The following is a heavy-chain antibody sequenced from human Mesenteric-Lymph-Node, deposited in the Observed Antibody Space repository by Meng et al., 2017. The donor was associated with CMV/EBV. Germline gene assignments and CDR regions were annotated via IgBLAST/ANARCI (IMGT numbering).Heavy chain of an antibody. J-gene: IGHJ4*02. CDR2: INPSGGST. Sequence: ASVKVSCKASGGTFSSYAISWVRQAPGQGLEWMGIINPSGGSTSYAQKFQGRVTMTRDTSTSTVYMELSSLRSEDTAVYYCAREGYSGYDYWGQGTLVTVSS. V-gene: IGHV1-46*01. D-gene: IGHD5-12*01. CDR1: GGTFSSYA. CDR3: AREGYSGYDY.